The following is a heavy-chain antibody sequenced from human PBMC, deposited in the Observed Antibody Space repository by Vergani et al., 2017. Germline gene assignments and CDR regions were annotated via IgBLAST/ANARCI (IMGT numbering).Heavy chain of an antibody. CDR3: ARFGITIFGVVTSDAFDI. Sequence: QVQLVQSGAEVKKPGSSVKVSCKASGGTFSSYAISWVRQAPGKGLEWMGGIIPIFGTANYAQKFQGRGTITADESTSTAYMELSSLRSEETAVYYCARFGITIFGVVTSDAFDIWGQGTMVTVSS. CDR2: IIPIFGTA. J-gene: IGHJ3*02. D-gene: IGHD3-3*01. CDR1: GGTFSSYA. V-gene: IGHV1-69*01.